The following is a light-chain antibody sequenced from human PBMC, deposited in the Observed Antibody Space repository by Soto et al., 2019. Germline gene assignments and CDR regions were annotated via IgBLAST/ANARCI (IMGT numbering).Light chain of an antibody. J-gene: IGKJ3*01. CDR2: WAS. CDR1: RSLFFDSNNRNY. CDR3: HQYYSSPLT. Sequence: DIVMTQSPDSLGVSLGERATINCKSSRSLFFDSNNRNYLAWYQHKAGQPPKLLIYWASTREFGVPDRFSGSGSGTNFTLTTSSLQAEDVALYYCHQYYSSPLTFGPGTKVDIK. V-gene: IGKV4-1*01.